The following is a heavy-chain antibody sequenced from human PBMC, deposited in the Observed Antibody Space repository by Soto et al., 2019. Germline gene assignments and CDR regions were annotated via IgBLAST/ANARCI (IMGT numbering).Heavy chain of an antibody. V-gene: IGHV3-23*01. CDR2: ITSSGGGT. J-gene: IGHJ4*02. Sequence: PRLSCAASGFTFSAYVMSWVRQAPGKGLEWVSSITSSGGGTYYADSVKGRFTVSRDNSKNTVYLQMNSLRDEDTAVYYCAKLTAARGQGTLVTVSS. CDR3: AKLTAA. D-gene: IGHD6-13*01. CDR1: GFTFSAYV.